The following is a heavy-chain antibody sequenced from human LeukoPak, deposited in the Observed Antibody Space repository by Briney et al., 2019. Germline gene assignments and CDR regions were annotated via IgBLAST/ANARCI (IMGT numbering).Heavy chain of an antibody. CDR1: GYTFTGYY. V-gene: IGHV1-2*06. CDR2: INPNSGGT. CDR3: ARMADIVVVPAAIVYYFDY. Sequence: ASVKVSCKASGYTFTGYYMHWVRQAPRQGLEWMGRINPNSGGTNYAQKFQGRVTMTRDTSISTAYMELSRLRSDDTAVYYCARMADIVVVPAAIVYYFDYWGQGTLVTVSS. J-gene: IGHJ4*02. D-gene: IGHD2-2*01.